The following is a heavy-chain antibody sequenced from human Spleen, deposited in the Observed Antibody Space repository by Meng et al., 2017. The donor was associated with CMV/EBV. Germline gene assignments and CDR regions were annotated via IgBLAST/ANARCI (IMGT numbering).Heavy chain of an antibody. V-gene: IGHV3-30-3*01. D-gene: IGHD3-22*01. CDR3: ARVAAYYYDSSGYQSDY. CDR2: ISYDGSNK. CDR1: GFTFSRYE. J-gene: IGHJ4*02. Sequence: GGSLRLSCVASGFTFSRYEMNWVRQAPGKGLEWVAVISYDGSNKYYADSVKGRFTISRDNSKNTLYLQMNSLRAEDTAVYYCARVAAYYYDSSGYQSDYWGQGTLVTVSS.